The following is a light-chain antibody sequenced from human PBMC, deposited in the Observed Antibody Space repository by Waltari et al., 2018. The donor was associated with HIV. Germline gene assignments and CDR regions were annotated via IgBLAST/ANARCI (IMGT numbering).Light chain of an antibody. V-gene: IGLV1-47*01. Sequence: QSVLTQPPSASGTPGQRVTISCSGSSSNIGSNYVYWYQQLPGTAPKLLIYRNNPRPSGVPDRFSGSKSGTSAALAISGLRSEDEAAYYCAAWDGSLSGRVFGGGTKLTVL. CDR3: AAWDGSLSGRV. CDR1: SSNIGSNY. CDR2: RNN. J-gene: IGLJ3*02.